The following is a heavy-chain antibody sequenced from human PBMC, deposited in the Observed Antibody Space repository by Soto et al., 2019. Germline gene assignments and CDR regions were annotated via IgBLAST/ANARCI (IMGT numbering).Heavy chain of an antibody. Sequence: GGSLRLSCAASGFTFSDYYMSWIRQAPGKGLEWVSYISSSGSTIYYADSVKGRFTISRDNAKNSLYLQMNSLRAEDTAVYYCARDQATVTTYYYYYMDVWGKGTTVTVSS. D-gene: IGHD4-17*01. CDR3: ARDQATVTTYYYYYMDV. CDR1: GFTFSDYY. CDR2: ISSSGSTI. V-gene: IGHV3-11*01. J-gene: IGHJ6*03.